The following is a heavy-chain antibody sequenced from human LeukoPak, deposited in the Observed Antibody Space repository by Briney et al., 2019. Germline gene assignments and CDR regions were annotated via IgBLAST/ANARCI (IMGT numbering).Heavy chain of an antibody. D-gene: IGHD5-18*01. CDR1: GFTFSKYW. J-gene: IGHJ4*02. CDR3: ASEGELGYGYFY. V-gene: IGHV3-7*01. Sequence: GGSLRLSCAASGFTFSKYWMSWVRQAPGKGLEWVANIKQDGSEKNYVDSVKGRFTISRDNAKNSLYLQMNSLRGEDTALYYCASEGELGYGYFYWGQGTLVTVSS. CDR2: IKQDGSEK.